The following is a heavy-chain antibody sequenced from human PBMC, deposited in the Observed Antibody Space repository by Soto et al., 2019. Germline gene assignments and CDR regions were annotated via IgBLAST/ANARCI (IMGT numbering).Heavy chain of an antibody. D-gene: IGHD5-12*01. CDR2: ISSSSSYI. CDR1: GFTFSSYS. V-gene: IGHV3-21*01. J-gene: IGHJ3*02. CDR3: ARGHLREHAYDI. Sequence: PGGSLRLSCAASGFTFSSYSMNWVRQAPGKGLEWVSSISSSSSYIYYADSVKGRFTISRDNAKNSLYLQMNSLRAEDTAVYYCARGHLREHAYDIWGQGTMVTVSS.